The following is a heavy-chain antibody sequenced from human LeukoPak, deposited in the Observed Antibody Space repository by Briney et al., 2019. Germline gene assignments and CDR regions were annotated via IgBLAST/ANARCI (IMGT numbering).Heavy chain of an antibody. CDR2: IYPGDSDT. CDR1: GYSFTSYW. CDR3: ASSAYYYDSSGYSLGY. J-gene: IGHJ4*02. Sequence: RGESLKISCKGSGYSFTSYWIGWVRQMPGKGLEWMGIIYPGDSDTRYSPSFQGQVTISADKSISTAYLQWSSLKASDTAMYYCASSAYYYDSSGYSLGYWGQGTLVTVSS. V-gene: IGHV5-51*01. D-gene: IGHD3-22*01.